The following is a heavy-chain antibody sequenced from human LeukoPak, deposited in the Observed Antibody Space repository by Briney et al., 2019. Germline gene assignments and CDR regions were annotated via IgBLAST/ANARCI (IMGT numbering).Heavy chain of an antibody. CDR1: GGSFSGYY. CDR2: INHSGST. V-gene: IGHV4-34*01. J-gene: IGHJ5*02. Sequence: SETLSLTCAVYGGSFSGYYWSWIRQPPGKGLEWIGEINHSGSTNYNPSLKSRVTISVDTSKNQFSLKLSSVTAADTAVYYCASRITMVRGVTDINWSDPWGQGTLVTVSS. D-gene: IGHD3-10*01. CDR3: ASRITMVRGVTDINWSDP.